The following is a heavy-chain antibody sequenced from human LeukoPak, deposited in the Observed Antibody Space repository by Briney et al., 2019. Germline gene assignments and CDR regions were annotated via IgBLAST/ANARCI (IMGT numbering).Heavy chain of an antibody. V-gene: IGHV3-23*01. D-gene: IGHD3-16*02. CDR2: ISGSGGST. Sequence: GGSLRLSCAASGFTFSSYAMSWVRQAPGKGLEWVSAISGSGGSTYYADSVKGRFTISRDNSKNTLYLQMNSLRAEDTAVYYCARVNDYVWGSYHSDDAFDIWGQGTMVTVSS. CDR1: GFTFSSYA. J-gene: IGHJ3*02. CDR3: ARVNDYVWGSYHSDDAFDI.